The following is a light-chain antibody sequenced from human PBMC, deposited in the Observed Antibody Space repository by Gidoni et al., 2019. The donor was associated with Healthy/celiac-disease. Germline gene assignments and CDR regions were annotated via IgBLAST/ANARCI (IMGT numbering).Light chain of an antibody. J-gene: IGKJ3*01. Sequence: DIVRTQSPDSLAVSLGERATINCKSSQSVLYSSNNKNYLAWYQQTPGQPPKLLISWASTRESGVPDRFSGSGSGTDFTLTISSLQAEDVAVYYCQQYYSTPPAFGPGTKVDIK. CDR3: QQYYSTPPA. V-gene: IGKV4-1*01. CDR2: WAS. CDR1: QSVLYSSNNKNY.